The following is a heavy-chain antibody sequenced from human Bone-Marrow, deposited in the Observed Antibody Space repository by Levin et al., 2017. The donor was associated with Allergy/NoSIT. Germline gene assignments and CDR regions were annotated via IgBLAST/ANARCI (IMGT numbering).Heavy chain of an antibody. V-gene: IGHV3-49*04. J-gene: IGHJ6*04. D-gene: IGHD3-3*01. CDR1: GFTFDNYA. Sequence: GGSLRLSCAGSGFTFDNYAMSWVRQAPGKGLEWVGVIRSKAYSRTTQYGASVEGRFSISRDDAKSIAFLQMNSLRTEDTAVYYCGRESDFWSGFTDVWGSGTAVTVSS. CDR2: IRSKAYSRTT. CDR3: GRESDFWSGFTDV.